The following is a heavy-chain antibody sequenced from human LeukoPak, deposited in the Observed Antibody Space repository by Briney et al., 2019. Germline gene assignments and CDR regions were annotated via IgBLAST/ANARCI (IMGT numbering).Heavy chain of an antibody. Sequence: GGSLRLSCAACGFTFSSYAMSWVRQAPGKGLEWVSAISGSGGSTYYADSVKGRFTISRDNSKNTLYLQMNSLRAEDTAVYYYAKPRSGSYDFDYWGQGTLVTVSS. D-gene: IGHD1-26*01. CDR3: AKPRSGSYDFDY. CDR1: GFTFSSYA. V-gene: IGHV3-23*01. CDR2: ISGSGGST. J-gene: IGHJ4*02.